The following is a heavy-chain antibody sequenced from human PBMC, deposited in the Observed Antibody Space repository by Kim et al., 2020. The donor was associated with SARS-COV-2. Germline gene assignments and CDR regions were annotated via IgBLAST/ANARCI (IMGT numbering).Heavy chain of an antibody. V-gene: IGHV3-9*02. CDR1: GFSSGSYA. CDR2: ISWNGGSR. J-gene: IGHJ6*02. Sequence: GGSLRLSCAASGFSSGSYAMHWVRQAPGKGLEWVSGISWNGGSRGYADSVKGRSTISRDNARNSLFLQMDSLRPDDTALYSCAKDPHNHYYPMDVCGQWT. CDR3: AKDPHNHYYPMDV. D-gene: IGHD1-1*01.